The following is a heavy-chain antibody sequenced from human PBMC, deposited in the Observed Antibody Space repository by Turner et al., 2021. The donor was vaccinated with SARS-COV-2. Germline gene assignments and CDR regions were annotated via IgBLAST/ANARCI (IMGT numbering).Heavy chain of an antibody. CDR1: GYSFTSYG. CDR2: ISAYNGNT. D-gene: IGHD2-2*01. Sequence: QFQLVQSGAEVKKPGAAVKVSCKAPGYSFTSYGISWVRQAPGQGLEWMGWISAYNGNTNDAQKLQGRVTMATDTTTSKDYMELRSLKSDDTVVYYSAGDCSSTSCQTGYFQHWGQGTLVTVSS. CDR3: AGDCSSTSCQTGYFQH. J-gene: IGHJ1*01. V-gene: IGHV1-18*04.